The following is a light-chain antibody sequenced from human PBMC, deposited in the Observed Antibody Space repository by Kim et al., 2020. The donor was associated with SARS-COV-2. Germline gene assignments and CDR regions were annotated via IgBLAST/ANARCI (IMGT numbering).Light chain of an antibody. Sequence: QSALTQPRSVSGSPGQSVTISCTGTGDDVGGYDYVSWYQHHPGKAPQLIIYDVTKRPSGVPDRFTASKSGNRASLTISGLQAEDEADYYCCSYAGTYSYVFGIGTKVTV. J-gene: IGLJ1*01. CDR1: GDDVGGYDY. CDR2: DVT. CDR3: CSYAGTYSYV. V-gene: IGLV2-11*01.